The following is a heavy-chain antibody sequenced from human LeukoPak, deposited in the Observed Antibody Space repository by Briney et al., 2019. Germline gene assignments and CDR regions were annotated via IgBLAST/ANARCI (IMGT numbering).Heavy chain of an antibody. V-gene: IGHV1-69*05. Sequence: SVKVSCKASGGTFSSYAISWVRQAPGQGLEWMGGIIPIFGTANYAQKFQGRVTITTDESTSTAYMELSSLRSEDTAVYYCARGKGFPRLNYYMDVWGKGTTVTVSS. CDR2: IIPIFGTA. CDR1: GGTFSSYA. D-gene: IGHD2-21*02. J-gene: IGHJ6*03. CDR3: ARGKGFPRLNYYMDV.